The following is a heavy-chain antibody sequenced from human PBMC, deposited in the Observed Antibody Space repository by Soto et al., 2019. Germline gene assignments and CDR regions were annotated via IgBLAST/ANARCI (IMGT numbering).Heavy chain of an antibody. J-gene: IGHJ4*02. Sequence: QVQLVQSGAEVKRPGSSVKVSCKASGDTFGRNAIHWVRQAPGQGLEWMGGIIPMFPTTNYAQKFKGRLSIYADKSTPTAYMEMTSLTSEDTAVYYCTKDGDSADYGYWGQGTLVTVSS. CDR2: IIPMFPTT. D-gene: IGHD2-21*01. CDR1: GDTFGRNA. CDR3: TKDGDSADYGY. V-gene: IGHV1-69*06.